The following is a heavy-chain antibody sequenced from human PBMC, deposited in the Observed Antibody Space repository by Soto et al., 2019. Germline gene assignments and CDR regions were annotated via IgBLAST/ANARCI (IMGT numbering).Heavy chain of an antibody. D-gene: IGHD3-22*01. CDR3: ARDTYYDSSGHYLYWYFDL. CDR1: RFTFSSYG. J-gene: IGHJ2*01. Sequence: QVQLVESGGGVVQPGRSLRLSCAASRFTFSSYGMHWVRQAPGKGLEWVAVISYDGTNKYYADSVKGRFTISRDNSKNTLYLQMNILRAEDTAVYYCARDTYYDSSGHYLYWYFDLWGRGTLVTVSS. CDR2: ISYDGTNK. V-gene: IGHV3-30*03.